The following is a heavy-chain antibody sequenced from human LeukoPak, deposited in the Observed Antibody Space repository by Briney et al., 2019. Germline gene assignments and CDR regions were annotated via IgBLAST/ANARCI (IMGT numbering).Heavy chain of an antibody. CDR1: GFTFSRSA. CDR2: ISDSGANT. CDR3: VKYYRGPVHYYFDY. V-gene: IGHV3-23*01. J-gene: IGHJ4*02. D-gene: IGHD3-16*02. Sequence: PGGSLRLSCAASGFTFSRSAMSWVRQPPGKGLEWVSVISDSGANTYYADSVKGRFTISRDSSKNTLFLQTNSLRTEDTAVYYCVKYYRGPVHYYFDYWGQGNLVTVSS.